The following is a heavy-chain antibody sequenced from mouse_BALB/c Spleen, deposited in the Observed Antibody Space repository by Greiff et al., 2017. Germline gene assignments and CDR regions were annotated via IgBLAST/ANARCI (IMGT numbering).Heavy chain of an antibody. J-gene: IGHJ4*01. D-gene: IGHD2-3*01. V-gene: IGHV1-4*01. CDR1: GYTFTSYT. Sequence: VQLQESGADLARPGASVKMSCKASGYTFTSYTMHWVKQRPGQGLEWIGYINPSSGYTNYNQKFKDKATLTADKSSSTAYMQLSSLTSEDSAVYYCARSPDGYYGVDYWGQGTSVTVSS. CDR3: ARSPDGYYGVDY. CDR2: INPSSGYT.